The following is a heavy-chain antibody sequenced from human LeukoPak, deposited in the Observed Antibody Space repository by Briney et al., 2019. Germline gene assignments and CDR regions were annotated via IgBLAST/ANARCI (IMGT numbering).Heavy chain of an antibody. D-gene: IGHD6-13*01. CDR3: ARVRAAAGPYYFDY. CDR1: GYTFTSYA. V-gene: IGHV1-3*01. J-gene: IGHJ4*02. CDR2: INAGNGNT. Sequence: GASVKVSCKASGYTFTSYAMHWVRQAPGQRLEWMGWINAGNGNTKYSQKFQGRVTITRDTSASTANMELSSLRSEDTAVYYCARVRAAAGPYYFDYWGQGTLVTVSS.